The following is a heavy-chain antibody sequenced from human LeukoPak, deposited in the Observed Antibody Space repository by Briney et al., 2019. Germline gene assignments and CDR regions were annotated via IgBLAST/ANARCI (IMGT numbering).Heavy chain of an antibody. Sequence: GESLKISCKGSGYSFTSYWIGWVRQMPGKGLEWMGIIYPGDSDTRYSPSFQGQVTISADKSISTAYLQGSSLKASDTAMYYCARGPHSVVVTAIGAFDIWGQGTMVTVSS. V-gene: IGHV5-51*01. CDR2: IYPGDSDT. CDR1: GYSFTSYW. J-gene: IGHJ3*02. CDR3: ARGPHSVVVTAIGAFDI. D-gene: IGHD2-21*02.